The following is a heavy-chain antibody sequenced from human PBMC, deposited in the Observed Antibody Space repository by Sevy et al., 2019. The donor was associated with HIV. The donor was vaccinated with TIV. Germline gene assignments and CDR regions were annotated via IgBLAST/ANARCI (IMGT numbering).Heavy chain of an antibody. D-gene: IGHD2-2*01. CDR1: GGSISSYY. Sequence: SETLSLTCTVSGGSISSYYWSWIRQPPGKGLEWIGYIYYSGSTNYNPSLKSRVTISVDTSKNQFSLKLSYVTAADTAVYYCASLSDCSSTSCYAGGVGFNIWGQGTMVTVSS. J-gene: IGHJ3*02. CDR2: IYYSGST. CDR3: ASLSDCSSTSCYAGGVGFNI. V-gene: IGHV4-59*01.